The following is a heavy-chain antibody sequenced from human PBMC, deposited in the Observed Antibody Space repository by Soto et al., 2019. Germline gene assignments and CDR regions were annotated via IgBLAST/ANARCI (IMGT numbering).Heavy chain of an antibody. Sequence: QVQLVESGGGVVQPGRSLRLSCAASGFTFSTYGMHWVRQAPGKGLEWVAGISYDGSNKHYADSVKGRFTISRDNSKNTLYLQMNSLRAEDTAVYYCAKDVLSGYSYGYFDYWVQGTLVTVS. CDR3: AKDVLSGYSYGYFDY. CDR1: GFTFSTYG. J-gene: IGHJ4*02. D-gene: IGHD5-18*01. CDR2: ISYDGSNK. V-gene: IGHV3-30*18.